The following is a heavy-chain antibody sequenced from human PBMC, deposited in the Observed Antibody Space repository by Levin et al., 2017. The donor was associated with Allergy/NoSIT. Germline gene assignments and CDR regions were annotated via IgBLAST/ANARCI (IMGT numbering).Heavy chain of an antibody. D-gene: IGHD3-10*01. Sequence: LSLTCAASGFPVSSNYMSWVRQAPGKGLEWVSVIYSGGSTYYADSVKGRFTISRDNSKNTLYLQMNSLRAEDTAVYYCARGGSGETGFDYWGQGTLVTVSS. CDR1: GFPVSSNY. CDR2: IYSGGST. J-gene: IGHJ4*02. CDR3: ARGGSGETGFDY. V-gene: IGHV3-53*01.